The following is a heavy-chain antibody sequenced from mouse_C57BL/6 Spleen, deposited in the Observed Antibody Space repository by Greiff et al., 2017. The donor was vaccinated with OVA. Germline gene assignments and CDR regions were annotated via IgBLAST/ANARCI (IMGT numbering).Heavy chain of an antibody. D-gene: IGHD2-1*01. CDR2: IHPSSGST. CDR1: GYTFTSYW. J-gene: IGHJ4*01. Sequence: VQLQQPGAELVKPGASVKLSCKASGYTFTSYWMHWVKQRPGQGLEWIGMIHPSSGSTNYNEKFKSKATLTEDKSSSTAYMQLSSLTSEDSAVYYGARACICNNYAMDYWGQGTSVTVSS. CDR3: ARACICNNYAMDY. V-gene: IGHV1-64*01.